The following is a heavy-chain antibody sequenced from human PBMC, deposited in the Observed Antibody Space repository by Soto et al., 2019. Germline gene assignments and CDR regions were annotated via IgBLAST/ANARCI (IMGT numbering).Heavy chain of an antibody. CDR1: GFTFSSDA. CDR3: AKYVLVRGVNYMDV. V-gene: IGHV3-23*01. CDR2: ISGSGGST. Sequence: EVQLLESGGGLVQPGGSLRLSCAASGFTFSSDAMSWVRQAPGKGLEWVSAISGSGGSTYYADSVKGRFTISRDNSKNTLYLQMNSLRAEDTAVYYCAKYVLVRGVNYMDVWGKGTTVTVSS. J-gene: IGHJ6*03. D-gene: IGHD3-10*01.